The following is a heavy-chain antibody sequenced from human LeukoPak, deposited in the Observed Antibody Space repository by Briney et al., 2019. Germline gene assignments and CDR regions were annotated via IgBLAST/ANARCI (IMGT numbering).Heavy chain of an antibody. J-gene: IGHJ3*02. Sequence: SVKVSCKXPGGTFSSYAISWVRQAPGQGLEGMGRIIPIFGTANYAQKFQGRVTITTDESTSTAYMELSSLRSEDTAVYYCARVHTPGRDAFDIWGQGTMVTVSS. CDR2: IIPIFGTA. CDR1: GGTFSSYA. D-gene: IGHD2-2*02. V-gene: IGHV1-69*05. CDR3: ARVHTPGRDAFDI.